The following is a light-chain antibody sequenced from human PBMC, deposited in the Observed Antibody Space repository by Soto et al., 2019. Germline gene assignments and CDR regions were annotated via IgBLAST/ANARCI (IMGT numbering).Light chain of an antibody. CDR2: RNN. CDR1: TSNIGSNY. CDR3: ATWDDSLHGCYV. Sequence: HSVLTQPPSASGTPGQGVTISCSGSTSNIGSNYVYWYQQLPGTAPKLLIYRNNQRPSGVPDRFSGSKSGTSASLAISGLRSDDEAEYFCATWDDSLHGCYVFGTGNKVTDL. V-gene: IGLV1-47*01. J-gene: IGLJ1*01.